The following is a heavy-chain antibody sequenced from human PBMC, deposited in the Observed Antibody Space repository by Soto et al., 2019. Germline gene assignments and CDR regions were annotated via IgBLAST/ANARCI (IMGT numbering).Heavy chain of an antibody. J-gene: IGHJ6*02. CDR3: AREIRIAAADIYYYYGMDV. CDR2: IIPIFGTA. D-gene: IGHD6-13*01. Sequence: SVKVSCKASGGTFSSYAISWVRQAPGQGLEWMGGIIPIFGTANYAQKFQGRVTITADESTSTAYMELSSLRSEDTAVYYCAREIRIAAADIYYYYGMDVWGQGTTVTVSS. CDR1: GGTFSSYA. V-gene: IGHV1-69*13.